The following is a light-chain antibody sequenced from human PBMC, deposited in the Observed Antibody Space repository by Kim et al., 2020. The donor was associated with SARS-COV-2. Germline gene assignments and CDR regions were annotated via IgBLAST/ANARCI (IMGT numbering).Light chain of an antibody. Sequence: ASVGERVTITGRASQDISNYLAWFQLKPGKAPKLLIYAASAWQPGVPSRFSGSGSGTDFTLTVTSLQPEDVATYYCQKCDSAPWTFGQGTKVDIK. J-gene: IGKJ1*01. V-gene: IGKV1-27*01. CDR1: QDISNY. CDR2: AAS. CDR3: QKCDSAPWT.